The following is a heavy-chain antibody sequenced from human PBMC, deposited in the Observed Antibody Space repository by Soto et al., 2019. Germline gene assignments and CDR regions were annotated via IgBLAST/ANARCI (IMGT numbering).Heavy chain of an antibody. CDR3: ARDYYYDSSGYYRYWFDP. CDR2: INHSGST. D-gene: IGHD3-22*01. CDR1: GGSFSGYY. J-gene: IGHJ5*02. V-gene: IGHV4-34*01. Sequence: PSETLSLTCAVYGGSFSGYYWSWIRQPPGKGLEWIGEINHSGSTNYNPSLKSRVTISVDTSKNQFSLKLSSVTAADTAVYYCARDYYYDSSGYYRYWFDPWGQGTLVTVSS.